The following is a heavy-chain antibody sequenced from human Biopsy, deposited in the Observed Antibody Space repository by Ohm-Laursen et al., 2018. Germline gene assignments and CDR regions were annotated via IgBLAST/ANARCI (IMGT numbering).Heavy chain of an antibody. Sequence: TLSLTCTVSGASITSGGYHWSWIRQHPGKGLEWIGYIYNSGSTDYNPSLKSRVSISVDTSKTQFSLNLRSVTAADTAVYYCATIPGSYGVRWFGPWGQGTLVTVSS. J-gene: IGHJ5*02. D-gene: IGHD3-16*01. CDR1: GASITSGGYH. V-gene: IGHV4-31*03. CDR3: ATIPGSYGVRWFGP. CDR2: IYNSGST.